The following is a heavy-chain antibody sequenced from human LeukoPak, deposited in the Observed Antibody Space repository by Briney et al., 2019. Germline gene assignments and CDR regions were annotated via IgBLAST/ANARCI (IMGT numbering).Heavy chain of an antibody. V-gene: IGHV1-18*01. Sequence: ASVKVSCKASGYTFTSYVISWVRQAPGQGLEWMGWISAYNGNTNYAQKLQGRVTMTTDTSTSTAYMELRSLRSDDTAVYYCARDHCSSTSCSSTPTNWFDPWGQGTLVTVSS. CDR1: GYTFTSYV. CDR2: ISAYNGNT. D-gene: IGHD2-2*01. CDR3: ARDHCSSTSCSSTPTNWFDP. J-gene: IGHJ5*02.